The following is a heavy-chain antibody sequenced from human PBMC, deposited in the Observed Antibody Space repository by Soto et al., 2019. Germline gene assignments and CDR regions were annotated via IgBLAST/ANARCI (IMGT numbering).Heavy chain of an antibody. CDR3: ARELRTLDRGVTYTMDV. CDR1: GFTYGAYE. CDR2: ISSSGNIR. J-gene: IGHJ6*02. V-gene: IGHV3-48*03. D-gene: IGHD3-10*01. Sequence: EVQLVESGGGLVQPGGSLRLSCAVSGFTYGAYEMDWVRQAPGKGLEWVAYISSSGNIRFYADSVQGRFTIPRDNANNSLYLQMNSLRAEDTAVYYCARELRTLDRGVTYTMDVWGQGTTVTVTS.